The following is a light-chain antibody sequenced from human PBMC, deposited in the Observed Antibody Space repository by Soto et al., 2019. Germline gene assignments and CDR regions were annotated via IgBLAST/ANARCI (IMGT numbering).Light chain of an antibody. V-gene: IGKV3-20*01. CDR3: QQYGGSLT. CDR1: QRVSSTF. CDR2: GAS. J-gene: IGKJ4*01. Sequence: EVVLTQSPASLSLSPGERATLSCRASQRVSSTFLAWYQQRPGRAPRLLIYGASSRATGIPDRFSGSGSGTDFTLTISRVEPEDFAVYYCQQYGGSLTFGGGTKVEIK.